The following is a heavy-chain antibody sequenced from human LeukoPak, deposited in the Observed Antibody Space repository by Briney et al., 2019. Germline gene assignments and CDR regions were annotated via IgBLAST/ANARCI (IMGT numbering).Heavy chain of an antibody. CDR1: GFTFSSYW. J-gene: IGHJ4*02. V-gene: IGHV3-7*01. D-gene: IGHD3-3*01. CDR3: ARYDFWSGSFFDY. CDR2: IKQDGSEK. Sequence: GGSLRLSCAASGFTFSSYWMSWVRQAPGKGLEWVANIKQDGSEKYYVDSVKGRFTISRDNAKSSLYLQMNGLRAEDTAVYYCARYDFWSGSFFDYWGQGTLVTVSS.